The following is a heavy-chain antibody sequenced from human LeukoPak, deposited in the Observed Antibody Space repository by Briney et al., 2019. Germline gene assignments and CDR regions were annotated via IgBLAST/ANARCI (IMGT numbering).Heavy chain of an antibody. D-gene: IGHD2-8*01. Sequence: GGSLRLSCAASGFIFSSYGMHWVRQAPGKGLEWVAFIRYDGSNKYYADSVKGRFTISRDNSKNTLYLQMNSLRAEDTAVYYCAKEIRYCTNGVCPIDYWGQGTLVTVSS. V-gene: IGHV3-30*02. CDR2: IRYDGSNK. CDR3: AKEIRYCTNGVCPIDY. J-gene: IGHJ4*02. CDR1: GFIFSSYG.